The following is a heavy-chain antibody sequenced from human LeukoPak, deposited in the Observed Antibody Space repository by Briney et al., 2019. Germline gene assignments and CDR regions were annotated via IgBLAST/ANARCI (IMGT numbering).Heavy chain of an antibody. CDR2: IDPGDSDT. D-gene: IGHD4-11*01. CDR3: ARDYSLQH. V-gene: IGHV5-51*03. CDR1: GYSFTSYW. Sequence: GEQLMTSCRGFGYSFTSYWIGWGSQMPGKGLKGMGVIDPGDSDTRYNPCFRGQVTISADKSISTAYLQWSSLKASDPAMYYCARDYSLQHWGQGTLVTVSS. J-gene: IGHJ1*01.